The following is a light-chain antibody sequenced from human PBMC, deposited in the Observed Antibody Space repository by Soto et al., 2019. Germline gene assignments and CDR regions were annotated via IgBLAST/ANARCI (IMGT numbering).Light chain of an antibody. CDR1: QTVSSSS. CDR2: GAS. V-gene: IGKV3-20*01. CDR3: QQYNNWPNT. Sequence: VWIQSPVPLSLTHGERATLSCRASQTVSSSSLAWYQQKPGQAPRLLIFGASTRAAGFPDRFSGSGSGTDFTLTISRLEPEDFAVYYCQQYNNWPNTSGQGTRLEI. J-gene: IGKJ5*01.